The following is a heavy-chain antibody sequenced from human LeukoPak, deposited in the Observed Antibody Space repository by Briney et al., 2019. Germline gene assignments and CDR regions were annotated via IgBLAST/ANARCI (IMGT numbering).Heavy chain of an antibody. CDR3: ARHSEYSNYYYGMDV. D-gene: IGHD4-11*01. CDR2: IYPGDSDT. CDR1: GYSFTSYW. J-gene: IGHJ6*02. V-gene: IGHV5-51*01. Sequence: GESLKISCKGSGYSFTSYWIAWVRQMPGKGLEWMGIIYPGDSDTRYSPSFQGQVTISADKSISTAYLHWSSLKASDTAMYYCARHSEYSNYYYGMDVWGQGTTVTVSS.